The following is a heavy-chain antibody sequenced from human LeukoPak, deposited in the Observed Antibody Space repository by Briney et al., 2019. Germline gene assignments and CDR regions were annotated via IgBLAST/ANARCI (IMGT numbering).Heavy chain of an antibody. CDR3: ARVRQRYCSGGSCPFDI. Sequence: GGSLRLSCAASGFTFSSYAMHWVRQAPGKGLEWVAVISYDGSNKYYADSVKGRFTISRDNSKNTLYLQMNSLRAEDTAVYYCARVRQRYCSGGSCPFDIWGQGTMVTVSS. CDR1: GFTFSSYA. V-gene: IGHV3-30-3*01. D-gene: IGHD2-15*01. J-gene: IGHJ3*02. CDR2: ISYDGSNK.